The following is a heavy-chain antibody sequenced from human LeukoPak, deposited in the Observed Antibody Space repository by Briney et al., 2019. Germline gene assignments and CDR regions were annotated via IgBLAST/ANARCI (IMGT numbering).Heavy chain of an antibody. J-gene: IGHJ3*02. CDR3: ARSTIAAAVQVAFEI. CDR1: GGSMSSYY. CDR2: IYTSGST. D-gene: IGHD6-13*01. Sequence: ETLSHIFTVSGGSMSSYYWSWFRQPARKGLEWIGRIYTSGSTNYNPSLKSRVTMSVDTSKNQFSLKLSSVTAADTAVYYCARSTIAAAVQVAFEIWGQGTMVTVSS. V-gene: IGHV4-4*07.